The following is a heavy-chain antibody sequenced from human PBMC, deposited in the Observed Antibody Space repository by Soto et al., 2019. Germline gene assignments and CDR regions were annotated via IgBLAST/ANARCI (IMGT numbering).Heavy chain of an antibody. CDR3: AREDGYNPYYFDY. CDR2: ITPIFGTA. D-gene: IGHD5-12*01. V-gene: IGHV1-69*13. J-gene: IGHJ4*02. CDR1: GGTFSSYA. Sequence: PVKVSCKASGGTFSSYAISWVRQAPGQGLEWMGGITPIFGTANYAQKFQGRVTITADESTSTAYMELSSLRSEDTAVYYCAREDGYNPYYFDYWGQGTLVTVSS.